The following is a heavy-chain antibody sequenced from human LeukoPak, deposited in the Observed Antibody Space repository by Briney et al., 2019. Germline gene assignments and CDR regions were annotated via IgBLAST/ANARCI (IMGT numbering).Heavy chain of an antibody. J-gene: IGHJ4*02. Sequence: QSGGSLRLSCAASGFTFSSYAMSWVSQAPGKGLGWVSGISGSGGRTYYAESVKGRLTISRDNSKNTLYLQMNNLRAEDTAVYYCAKPIVATKGFDYWGQGTLVTVSS. V-gene: IGHV3-23*01. D-gene: IGHD5-12*01. CDR3: AKPIVATKGFDY. CDR2: ISGSGGRT. CDR1: GFTFSSYA.